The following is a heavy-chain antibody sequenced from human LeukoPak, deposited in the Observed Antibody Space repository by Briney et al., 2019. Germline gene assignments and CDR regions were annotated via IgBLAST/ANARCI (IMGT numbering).Heavy chain of an antibody. CDR1: GGSIRSYY. V-gene: IGHV4-59*08. J-gene: IGHJ6*02. CDR2: IYYSGST. Sequence: SDTLSLTCTVWGGSIRSYYGRWIRQPPGKGREGVGFIYYSGSTNYTPSLKSRVTISVDTSQNQFSLKLSSVTAADTAVYYCARALFGGYYYGMDVWGQGTTVTVSS. CDR3: ARALFGGYYYGMDV. D-gene: IGHD3-10*02.